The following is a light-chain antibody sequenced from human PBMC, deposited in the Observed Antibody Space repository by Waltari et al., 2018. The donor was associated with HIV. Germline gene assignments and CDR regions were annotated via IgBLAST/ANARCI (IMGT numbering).Light chain of an antibody. J-gene: IGLJ1*01. CDR3: SSYTAASSLYV. CDR1: SSDVGTYKY. V-gene: IGLV2-14*01. Sequence: QSALTQPASVSGSPGQSIPISCPGTSSDVGTYKYVSWYRPDPGKAPKVVIYEVSNRPSGVSNRFSGSKSGNTASLTISGLRAEDEADYFCSSYTAASSLYVFGTGTKVTVL. CDR2: EVS.